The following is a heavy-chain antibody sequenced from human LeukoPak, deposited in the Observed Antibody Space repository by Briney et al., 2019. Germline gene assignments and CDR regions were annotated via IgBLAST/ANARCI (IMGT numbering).Heavy chain of an antibody. D-gene: IGHD6-13*01. V-gene: IGHV5-51*01. CDR3: ASRGSSSWYYFDY. CDR1: GYSFTSYW. J-gene: IGHJ4*02. Sequence: GESLKISFKGSGYSFTSYWIGWVRPMPGKGLEWMGIIYPGDSDTRYSPSFQGQVTISADKSISTAYLQWSSLKASDTAMYYCASRGSSSWYYFDYWGQGTLVTVSS. CDR2: IYPGDSDT.